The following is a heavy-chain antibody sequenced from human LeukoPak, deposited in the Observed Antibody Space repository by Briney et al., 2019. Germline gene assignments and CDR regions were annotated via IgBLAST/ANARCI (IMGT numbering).Heavy chain of an antibody. CDR3: ARDLDSSSWYNWFDP. Sequence: GGSLRLSCAASGFTFSSYAMSWVRQAPGKGLEWVSSISSSSSYIYYADSVKGRFTISRDNAKNSLYLQMNSLRAEDTAVYYCARDLDSSSWYNWFDPWGQGTLVTVSS. D-gene: IGHD6-13*01. CDR2: ISSSSSYI. V-gene: IGHV3-21*01. J-gene: IGHJ5*02. CDR1: GFTFSSYA.